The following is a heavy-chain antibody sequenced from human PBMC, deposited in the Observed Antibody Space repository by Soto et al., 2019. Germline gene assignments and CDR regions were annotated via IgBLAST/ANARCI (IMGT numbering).Heavy chain of an antibody. CDR1: GRSISSYY. D-gene: IGHD3-22*01. V-gene: IGHV4-59*01. CDR3: ASVGRDYDSRGYSVDY. CDR2: ISYSGST. Sequence: SETLSLTCHVSGRSISSYYWSWIRQPPGKALEWIGDISYSGSTNYNPSHKSRVTISVDTSKNQHSLKLSSVTAADTAVYYCASVGRDYDSRGYSVDYWGQGTLVTVSS. J-gene: IGHJ4*02.